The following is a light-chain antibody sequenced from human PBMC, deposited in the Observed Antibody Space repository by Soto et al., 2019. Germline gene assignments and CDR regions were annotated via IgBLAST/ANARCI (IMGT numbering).Light chain of an antibody. CDR1: QGIINY. Sequence: DIQMTQSPSSLSASVGDRVTITCRASQGIINYLAWYQQKPGKVPKLLIYGTSTLQPGAPSRFSGSGSGTDFTLTITSQQPEDVATYYCQRYNRAPFIFGPGTKVDIK. V-gene: IGKV1-27*01. CDR2: GTS. J-gene: IGKJ3*01. CDR3: QRYNRAPFI.